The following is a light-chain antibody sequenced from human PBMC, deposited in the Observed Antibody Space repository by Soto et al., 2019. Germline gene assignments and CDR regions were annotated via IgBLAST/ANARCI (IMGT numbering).Light chain of an antibody. CDR3: QTWGSGIV. Sequence: QAVVTQSPSASASLGDSVRLTCTLSRAHSVFVVAWHQHQPDKGPQFLMKVNYDGSHTKGDGIPDRFSGSSSGAERYLTISTLQSEDEGIYYCQTWGSGIVFGGGTKLTVL. V-gene: IGLV4-69*01. CDR2: VNYDGSH. J-gene: IGLJ2*01. CDR1: RAHSVFV.